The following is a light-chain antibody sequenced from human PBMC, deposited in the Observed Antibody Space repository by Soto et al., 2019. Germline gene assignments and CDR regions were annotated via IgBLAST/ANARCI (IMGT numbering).Light chain of an antibody. CDR1: QSVSSN. CDR2: GAS. J-gene: IGKJ1*01. Sequence: EIVMTQSPATLSVSPGERATLSCRASQSVSSNLAWYQQKPGQAPRLLIFGASTRATGIPARFSGSGSGTKFTLTISSLQSEDFAVYYCQHYVHWPPGAFGQGTKVDIK. V-gene: IGKV3-15*01. CDR3: QHYVHWPPGA.